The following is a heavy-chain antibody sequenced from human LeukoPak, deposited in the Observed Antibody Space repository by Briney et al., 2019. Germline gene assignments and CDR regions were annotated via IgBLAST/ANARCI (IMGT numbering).Heavy chain of an antibody. CDR2: IYYSGST. D-gene: IGHD3-16*01. V-gene: IGHV4-39*07. CDR3: ARDLGFGYFDY. Sequence: SETLSLTCSVSGDSISSSSSYWGWIRQPPGKGLEWIGSIYYSGSTYYNTSLKSRVTISVDTSKNQFSLKLSSVTAADTAVYYCARDLGFGYFDYWGQGTLVTVSS. J-gene: IGHJ4*02. CDR1: GDSISSSSSY.